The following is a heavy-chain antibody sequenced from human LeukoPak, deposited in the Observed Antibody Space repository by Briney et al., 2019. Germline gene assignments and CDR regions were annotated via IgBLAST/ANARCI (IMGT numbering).Heavy chain of an antibody. CDR2: IYPGDSDT. Sequence: AGESLKISCKVSGYSFTTYWIGWVRQMPGKGLAWMGIIYPGDSDTRYSPSFQGQVTISADKSISTAYLQWSSLKASDTAMYYCARQGGSWPNYFDYWGQGTLVTVSS. D-gene: IGHD2-15*01. V-gene: IGHV5-51*01. CDR1: GYSFTTYW. CDR3: ARQGGSWPNYFDY. J-gene: IGHJ4*02.